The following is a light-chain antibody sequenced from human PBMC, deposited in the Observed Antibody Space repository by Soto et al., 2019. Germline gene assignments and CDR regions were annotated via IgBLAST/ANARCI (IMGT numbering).Light chain of an antibody. CDR3: SSYTGGNPSYV. CDR2: EVT. J-gene: IGLJ1*01. Sequence: QSVLTQPPSASWSPGQSVTISCTGTSSDVGGYDYVSWYQQHPGKAPKLMIYEVTIRPSGVSDRFSCSKSGNTASLTVSGLQAEDEADYYCSSYTGGNPSYVFGTGTKVTGL. V-gene: IGLV2-8*01. CDR1: SSDVGGYDY.